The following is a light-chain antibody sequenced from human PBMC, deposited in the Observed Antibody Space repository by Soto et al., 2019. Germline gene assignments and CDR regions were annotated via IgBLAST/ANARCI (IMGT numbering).Light chain of an antibody. V-gene: IGKV1-27*01. CDR1: QDISNY. CDR3: QKYNRAPLT. J-gene: IGKJ4*01. Sequence: DIQMTQSPSSLSASVGDTVTITCRASQDISNYLAWYQQKPGRVPKVLIYAASTLQSGVPSRFSAIGSGTYFTLTISSRQPEDVATYYGQKYNRAPLTFGGGTKVEIK. CDR2: AAS.